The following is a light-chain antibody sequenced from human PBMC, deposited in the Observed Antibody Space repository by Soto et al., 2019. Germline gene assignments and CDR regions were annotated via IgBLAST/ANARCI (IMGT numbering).Light chain of an antibody. J-gene: IGLJ2*01. Sequence: QAVVTQEPSLTVSPGGTVTLTCGSSTGAVTSNHHPYGFQQKAGQAPRTLIYDTSNKHSWTPARFSGSLLGDKAALTLSGAQPEDEDQYYCLLSYNAARVFGGGTKVTVL. CDR1: TGAVTSNHH. CDR2: DTS. V-gene: IGLV7-46*01. CDR3: LLSYNAARV.